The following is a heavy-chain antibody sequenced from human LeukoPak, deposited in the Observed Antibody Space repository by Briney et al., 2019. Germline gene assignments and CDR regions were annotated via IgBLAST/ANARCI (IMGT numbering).Heavy chain of an antibody. D-gene: IGHD1-26*01. V-gene: IGHV4-39*07. CDR1: GGSISSSSYY. CDR2: IYYSGST. J-gene: IGHJ3*02. CDR3: ARDPIVGAMRSVFDI. Sequence: SETLSLTCTVSGGSISSSSYYWGWIRQPPGKGLEWIGSIYYSGSTYYNPSLKSRVTISVDTSKNQFSLKLSSVTAANTAVYYCARDPIVGAMRSVFDIWGQGTMVTVSS.